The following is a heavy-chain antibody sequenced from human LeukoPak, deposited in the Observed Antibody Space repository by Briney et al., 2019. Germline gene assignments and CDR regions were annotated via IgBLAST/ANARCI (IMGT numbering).Heavy chain of an antibody. V-gene: IGHV3-30*04. CDR3: ARGGYQPYYFYMDV. Sequence: PGGSLRLSCAASGINFSTYAMHWVRQAPGKGLEWVAVISFHGSDKYYADSVKGRFTISRDNSKTTLYLQMDSLRGEDTAVYYCARGGYQPYYFYMDVWGEGTTVIVSS. J-gene: IGHJ6*03. D-gene: IGHD5-12*01. CDR2: ISFHGSDK. CDR1: GINFSTYA.